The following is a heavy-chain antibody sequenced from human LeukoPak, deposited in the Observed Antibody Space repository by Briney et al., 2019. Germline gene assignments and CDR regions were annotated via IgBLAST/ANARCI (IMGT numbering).Heavy chain of an antibody. CDR1: GGSISSYY. V-gene: IGHV4-59*01. CDR2: IYYSGST. Sequence: SETLSLTCTVSGGSISSYYWSWIRQPPGKGLEWLGYIYYSGSTNYNPSLKSRVTISVDTSKNQFSLKLSSVTAADTAVYYCARAGLQQWLAARGAFDIWGQGTMVTVSS. D-gene: IGHD6-19*01. J-gene: IGHJ3*02. CDR3: ARAGLQQWLAARGAFDI.